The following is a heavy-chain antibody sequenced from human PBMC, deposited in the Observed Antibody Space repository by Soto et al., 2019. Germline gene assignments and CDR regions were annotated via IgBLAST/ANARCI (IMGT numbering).Heavy chain of an antibody. J-gene: IGHJ6*02. CDR3: AGSDILTGLTYGMDV. Sequence: ASVKVYCKASGYTFTGYYMHWVRQAPGQGLEWMGWINPNSGGTNYAQKFQGRVTMTRDTSISTAYMELSRLRSDDTAVYYCAGSDILTGLTYGMDVWCQGTTVTVSS. CDR2: INPNSGGT. D-gene: IGHD3-9*01. V-gene: IGHV1-2*02. CDR1: GYTFTGYY.